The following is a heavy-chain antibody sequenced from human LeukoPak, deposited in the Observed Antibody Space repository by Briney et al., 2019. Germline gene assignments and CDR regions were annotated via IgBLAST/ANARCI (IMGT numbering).Heavy chain of an antibody. D-gene: IGHD1-1*01. CDR3: ARPGGTGIGS. J-gene: IGHJ5*02. CDR2: IYYSGST. Sequence: SETLSLTCTVSGGSISSSSYYWGWIRQPPGKGLEWIGSIYYSGSTYYNPSLKSRVTIPVDTSKNQFSLKLSSVTAADTAVYYCARPGGTGIGSWGQGTLVTVSS. V-gene: IGHV4-39*01. CDR1: GGSISSSSYY.